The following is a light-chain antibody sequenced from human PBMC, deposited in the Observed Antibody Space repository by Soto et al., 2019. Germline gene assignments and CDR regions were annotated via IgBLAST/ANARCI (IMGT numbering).Light chain of an antibody. CDR1: QSVSSN. V-gene: IGKV3-11*01. Sequence: EMVMTQSPATLSVSPGERATLSCRASQSVSSNLAWYQQKPGQAPRLLIYDASNRATGIPARFSGSGSGTDFTLTISTLEPEDFAVYYCQQRSNWPPTFGGGTKVEIK. CDR2: DAS. CDR3: QQRSNWPPT. J-gene: IGKJ4*01.